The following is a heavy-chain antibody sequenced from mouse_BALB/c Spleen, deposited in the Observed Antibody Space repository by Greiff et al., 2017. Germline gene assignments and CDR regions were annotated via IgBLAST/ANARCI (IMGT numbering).Heavy chain of an antibody. Sequence: VQLKESGPGLVAPSQSLSITCTVSGFSLTSYGVHWVRQPPGKGLEWLGVIWAGGSTNYNSALMSRLSISKDNSKSQVFLKMNSLQTDDTAMYYCASIYYDYDEDWFAYWGQGTLVTVSA. D-gene: IGHD2-4*01. V-gene: IGHV2-9*02. CDR1: GFSLTSYG. CDR2: IWAGGST. CDR3: ASIYYDYDEDWFAY. J-gene: IGHJ3*01.